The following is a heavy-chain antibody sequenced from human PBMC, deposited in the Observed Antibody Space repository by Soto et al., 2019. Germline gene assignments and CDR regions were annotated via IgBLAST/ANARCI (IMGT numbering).Heavy chain of an antibody. CDR1: GGSISSGSYY. CDR2: IYYSGST. D-gene: IGHD3-3*01. V-gene: IGHV4-39*01. CDR3: ARNTKDYDFWSGYFYAYYYGMDV. J-gene: IGHJ6*02. Sequence: PSETLSLTCTVSGGSISSGSYYWGWIRQPPGKGLEWIGSIYYSGSTYYNPSLKSRVTISVDTSKNQFSPKLSSVTAADTAVYYCARNTKDYDFWSGYFYAYYYGMDVWGQGTTVTVSS.